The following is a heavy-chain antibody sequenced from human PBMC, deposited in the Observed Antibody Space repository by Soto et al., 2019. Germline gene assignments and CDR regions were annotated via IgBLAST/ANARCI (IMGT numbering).Heavy chain of an antibody. V-gene: IGHV4-4*02. CDR3: ARHGYYGSGSIYYFDY. CDR1: SGSISSSNW. J-gene: IGHJ4*02. CDR2: IYHSGST. D-gene: IGHD3-10*01. Sequence: SETLSLTCAVSSGSISSSNWWSWVRQPPGKGLEWIGDIYHSGSTNYNPSLKSRVTISVDKSKNQFSLKLSSVTAADTAVYYCARHGYYGSGSIYYFDYWGQGTLVTVSS.